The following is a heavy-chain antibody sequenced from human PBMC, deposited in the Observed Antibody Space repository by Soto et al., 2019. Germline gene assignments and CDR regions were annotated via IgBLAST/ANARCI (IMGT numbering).Heavy chain of an antibody. CDR2: VSADGQTT. Sequence: EVHLLESGGGLVQPGGSLRLSCAASGFSFSNYGMTWVRQAPGKGLEWVSSVSADGQTTYYAESVRGRFTISRDSSKGTLYLQMDSLRADDTAVYYCAKEASVPSLGEFWYFDLRGRGTHVTVSS. CDR3: AKEASVPSLGEFWYFDL. J-gene: IGHJ2*01. V-gene: IGHV3-23*01. CDR1: GFSFSNYG. D-gene: IGHD3-10*01.